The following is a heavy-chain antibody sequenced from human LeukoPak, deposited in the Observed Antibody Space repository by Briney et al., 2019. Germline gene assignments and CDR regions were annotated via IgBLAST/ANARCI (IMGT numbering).Heavy chain of an antibody. J-gene: IGHJ6*02. Sequence: PSETLSLTCSVSGGSIRSSNSYWGWIRQSPGKGLEWIGSIYYSGNTYYNPSLKSRVTISVDKSKNQFSLKLSSVTAADTAVYYCARQHYSNYGGYYGMDVWGQGTTVTVSS. V-gene: IGHV4-39*07. CDR2: IYYSGNT. CDR1: GGSIRSSNSY. D-gene: IGHD4-11*01. CDR3: ARQHYSNYGGYYGMDV.